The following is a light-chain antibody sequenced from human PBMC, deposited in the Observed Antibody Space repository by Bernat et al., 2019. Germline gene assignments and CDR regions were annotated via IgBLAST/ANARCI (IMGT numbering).Light chain of an antibody. CDR3: CSYAGSFTWV. Sequence: QSALTQPRSVSGSPGQSVTISCTGTSSVVGGYNYVSWYQQHPGKAPKLMIYDASKRPSGVPDRFSGSKSGNTASLTISGLQAEDEADYYCCSYAGSFTWVLGGGTWLTVL. V-gene: IGLV2-11*01. CDR2: DAS. J-gene: IGLJ3*02. CDR1: SSVVGGYNY.